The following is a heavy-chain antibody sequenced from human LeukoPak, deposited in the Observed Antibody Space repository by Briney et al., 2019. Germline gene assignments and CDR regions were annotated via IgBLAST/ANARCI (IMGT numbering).Heavy chain of an antibody. J-gene: IGHJ4*02. CDR3: ARGMIVVVPAANDY. Sequence: PGGSLRLSCAASGFTFSSYEMNWVRQAPGKGLEWVSYISSSGSSIYHADSVKGRFTISRDNAKNSLYLQMNSLRAEDTAIYYCARGMIVVVPAANDYWGQGTLVTVSS. D-gene: IGHD2-2*01. CDR1: GFTFSSYE. CDR2: ISSSGSSI. V-gene: IGHV3-48*03.